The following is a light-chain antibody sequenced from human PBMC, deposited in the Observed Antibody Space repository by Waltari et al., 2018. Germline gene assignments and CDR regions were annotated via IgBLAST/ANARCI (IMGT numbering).Light chain of an antibody. V-gene: IGLV2-14*03. CDR2: DVS. CDR1: SSDIGSFNY. Sequence: QSALTQPASVSGSPGQSITISCTGTSSDIGSFNYVSWYQQYQGKAPKLIIFDVSNRPSGISERFSGSKSGNTASLTISGLQAEDEADYICTSYTTTDTLYVFGTGTQVTVL. CDR3: TSYTTTDTLYV. J-gene: IGLJ1*01.